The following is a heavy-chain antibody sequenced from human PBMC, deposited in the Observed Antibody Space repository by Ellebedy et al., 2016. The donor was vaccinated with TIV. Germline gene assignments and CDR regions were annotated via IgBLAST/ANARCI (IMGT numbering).Heavy chain of an antibody. CDR3: AREYEYCGGDCDYYGMDV. V-gene: IGHV1-69*13. D-gene: IGHD2-21*02. CDR2: IIPIFGTA. J-gene: IGHJ6*02. Sequence: SVKVSCXASGGTFSSYAISWVRQAPGQGLEWMGGIIPIFGTANYAQKFQGRVTITADESTSTAYMELSSLRSEDTAVYYCAREYEYCGGDCDYYGMDVWGQGTTVTVSS. CDR1: GGTFSSYA.